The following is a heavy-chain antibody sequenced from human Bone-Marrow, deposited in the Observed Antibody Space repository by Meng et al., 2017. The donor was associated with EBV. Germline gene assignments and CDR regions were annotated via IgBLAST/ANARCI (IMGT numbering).Heavy chain of an antibody. J-gene: IGHJ5*02. CDR1: GYTFSTYA. CDR3: ARDSSGDSRNFDP. Sequence: VQLVKTGADVKKPAASVKVSYKAPGYTFSTYAIHWVRQAPGQRLEWMGWINVGNGDTKYSQKLQGRVTITRDTSASTAYMELRSLRSEDTAVYYCARDSSGDSRNFDPWGQGTLVTVSS. V-gene: IGHV1-3*01. CDR2: INVGNGDT. D-gene: IGHD3-22*01.